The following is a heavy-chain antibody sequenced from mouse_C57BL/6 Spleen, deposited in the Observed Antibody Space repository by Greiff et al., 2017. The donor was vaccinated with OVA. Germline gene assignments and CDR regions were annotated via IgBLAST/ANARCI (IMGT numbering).Heavy chain of an antibody. J-gene: IGHJ2*01. CDR2: IYPGSGNT. Sequence: QVQLQQSGAELVRPGASVKLSCKASGYTFTDYYINWVKQRPGQGLEWIARIYPGSGNTYYNEKFKGKATLTAEKSSSTAYMQLSSLTSEDSAVYFCAREAGSSHFDYWGQGTTLTVSS. D-gene: IGHD1-1*01. CDR1: GYTFTDYY. CDR3: AREAGSSHFDY. V-gene: IGHV1-76*01.